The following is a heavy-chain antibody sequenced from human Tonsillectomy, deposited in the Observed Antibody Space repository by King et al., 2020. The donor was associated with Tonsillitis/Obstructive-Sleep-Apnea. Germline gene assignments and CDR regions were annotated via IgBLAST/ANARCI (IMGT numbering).Heavy chain of an antibody. CDR3: AKDSDYGMDV. CDR1: GFTLSSYG. V-gene: IGHV3-30*18. J-gene: IGHJ6*02. CDR2: ISYDGSNK. Sequence: VQLVESGGGVVQPGRSLRLSCAASGFTLSSYGMHWVRQAPGKGLEWVAVISYDGSNKYYADSVKGRFTISRDNSKNTLYLQMNSLRAEDTAVYYCAKDSDYGMDVWGQGTTVTVSS.